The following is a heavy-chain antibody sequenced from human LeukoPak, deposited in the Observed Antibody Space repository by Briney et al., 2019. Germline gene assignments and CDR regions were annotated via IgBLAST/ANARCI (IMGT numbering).Heavy chain of an antibody. CDR3: AKALWDCSSTSCYPQFDY. CDR2: ISTYSGNT. D-gene: IGHD2-2*01. V-gene: IGHV1-18*01. Sequence: ASVKVSCKASGYTFSSYGISWVRQAPGQGLEWMGWISTYSGNTNYAQKLQGRVTMTTDTSTTTAYMELRGLRSDDTAVYYCAKALWDCSSTSCYPQFDYWGQGTLVTVSS. CDR1: GYTFSSYG. J-gene: IGHJ4*02.